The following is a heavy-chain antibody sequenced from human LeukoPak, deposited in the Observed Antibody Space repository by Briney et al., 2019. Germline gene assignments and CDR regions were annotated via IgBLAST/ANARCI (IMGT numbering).Heavy chain of an antibody. CDR3: ASEHGSAGRYSSSSVDY. D-gene: IGHD6-6*01. CDR1: GHTFTSYY. J-gene: IGHJ4*02. V-gene: IGHV1-46*01. CDR2: INPSGGST. Sequence: ASVKVSCKASGHTFTSYYMHWVRQAPGQGLEWMGIINPSGGSTSYAQKFQGRVTMTRDMSTSTVYMELSSLRSEDTAVYYCASEHGSAGRYSSSSVDYWGQGTLVTVSS.